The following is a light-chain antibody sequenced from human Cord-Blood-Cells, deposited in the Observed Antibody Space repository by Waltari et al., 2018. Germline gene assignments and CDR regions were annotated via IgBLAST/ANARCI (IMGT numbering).Light chain of an antibody. CDR2: WAA. Sequence: DIVLTPSPDSLAVSLGERATTNCKSSQSVLYSSNNKNYLAWYQQKPGQPPKLLICWAATQESWVPDRCSGSGSGTDFTLTISSLQAEDVAVYYCQQYYSTPWTFGQGTKVEIK. CDR1: QSVLYSSNNKNY. J-gene: IGKJ1*01. CDR3: QQYYSTPWT. V-gene: IGKV4-1*01.